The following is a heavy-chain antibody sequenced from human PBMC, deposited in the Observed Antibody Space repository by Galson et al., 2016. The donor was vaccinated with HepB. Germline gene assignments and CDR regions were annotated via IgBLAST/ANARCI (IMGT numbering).Heavy chain of an antibody. CDR1: GGSISSRGYY. J-gene: IGHJ4*02. Sequence: TLSLTCTVSGGSISSRGYYWSWIRQHPGKGLEWIGYIYYSGGTYYNPSLQSRLTISLDTSKNHFSLKLDSVTAADTAVYCCAGYEVVSFDYWGQGTLVTVSS. CDR2: IYYSGGT. V-gene: IGHV4-31*03. D-gene: IGHD2-15*01. CDR3: AGYEVVSFDY.